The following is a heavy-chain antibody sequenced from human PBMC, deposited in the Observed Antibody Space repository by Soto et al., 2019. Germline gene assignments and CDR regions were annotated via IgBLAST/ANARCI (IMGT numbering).Heavy chain of an antibody. CDR2: IIPRFGTT. J-gene: IGHJ4*02. CDR1: GDSFSNYT. V-gene: IGHV1-69*01. CDR3: ARGRGLYNSGRSQLDS. D-gene: IGHD1-26*01. Sequence: QVQLVQSWAEVEKPGSSVRVSCKASGDSFSNYTVNWVRQAPRQGLDWMGGIIPRFGTTNYAPTLQDRVTITADESMNTVYMELSSLRSEDTYLYYCARGRGLYNSGRSQLDSWGQGTLVNVSS.